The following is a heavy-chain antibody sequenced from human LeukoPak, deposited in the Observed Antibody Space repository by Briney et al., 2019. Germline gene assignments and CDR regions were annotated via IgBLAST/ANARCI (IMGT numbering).Heavy chain of an antibody. CDR1: GYTFTSYG. V-gene: IGHV1-18*01. J-gene: IGHJ6*03. D-gene: IGHD3-3*01. CDR3: ARSYFWSGYYPLYYYYYMDV. CDR2: ISAYNGNT. Sequence: ASVKVSCKASGYTFTSYGISWVRQAPGQGLEWMGWISAYNGNTNYAQKLQGRVTMTTDTSTSTAYMELRSLRSDDTAVYYCARSYFWSGYYPLYYYYYMDVWGKGTTVTISS.